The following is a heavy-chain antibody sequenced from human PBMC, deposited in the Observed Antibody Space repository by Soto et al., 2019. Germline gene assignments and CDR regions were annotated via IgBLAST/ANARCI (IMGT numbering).Heavy chain of an antibody. J-gene: IGHJ6*02. V-gene: IGHV5-51*01. CDR3: ASQARYSNYGYYYGMDV. Sequence: GESLKISCKGSGYSFTNYWIGWVRQMPGKGLEWMGIIYPGDSDPRYSPSFQGQVTISADKSISTAYLQWSSLKASDTAIYYCASQARYSNYGYYYGMDVWGQGTTVTVSS. CDR1: GYSFTNYW. CDR2: IYPGDSDP. D-gene: IGHD4-4*01.